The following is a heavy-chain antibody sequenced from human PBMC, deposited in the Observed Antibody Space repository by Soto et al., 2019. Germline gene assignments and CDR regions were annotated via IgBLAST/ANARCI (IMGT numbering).Heavy chain of an antibody. J-gene: IGHJ4*02. V-gene: IGHV3-23*04. CDR1: GFTFSSYA. D-gene: IGHD3-22*01. CDR2: ISGSGGST. CDR3: AKDKGEYYSSGYNHDY. Sequence: EVQLVESGGGLVQPGGSLRLSCAASGFTFSSYAMSWVRQAPGKGLEWVSAISGSGGSTYYADSVKGRFTISRDNSKNTLYMQMNSLRAEDTAVYYCAKDKGEYYSSGYNHDYWGQGTLVTVSS.